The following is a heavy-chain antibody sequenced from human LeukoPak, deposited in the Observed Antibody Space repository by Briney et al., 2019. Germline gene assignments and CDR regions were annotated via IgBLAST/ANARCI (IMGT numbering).Heavy chain of an antibody. CDR2: IRYDGSNK. CDR1: GFTFSSYG. J-gene: IGHJ5*01. V-gene: IGHV3-30*02. D-gene: IGHD2-2*02. CDR3: AKTATRSIQVWDS. Sequence: GGSLRLACAASGFTFSSYGMHWVRQAPGKGLEWVAFIRYDGSNKYYADSVKGRFTISRDNSKNTLYLQMNSLRAEDTAVYYCAKTATRSIQVWDSWGQGTLVTVSS.